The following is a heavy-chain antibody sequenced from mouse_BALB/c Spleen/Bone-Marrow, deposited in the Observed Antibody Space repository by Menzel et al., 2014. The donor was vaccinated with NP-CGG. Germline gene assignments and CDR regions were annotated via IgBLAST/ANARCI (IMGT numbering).Heavy chain of an antibody. D-gene: IGHD2-3*01. V-gene: IGHV1S22*01. CDR1: GYTFTSYW. J-gene: IGHJ2*01. CDR2: IYPGTGST. Sequence: LKESGSELVRPGASVKLSCKASGYTFTSYWMHWMKQRPGQGLEWIGNIYPGTGSTNYDEKFKGKATLTVDTSSSTAYMQLSSLTSEDSAVYYCARWLLLDYWGQGTTLTVSS. CDR3: ARWLLLDY.